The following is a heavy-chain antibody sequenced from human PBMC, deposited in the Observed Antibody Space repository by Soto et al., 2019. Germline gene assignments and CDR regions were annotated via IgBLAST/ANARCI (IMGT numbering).Heavy chain of an antibody. CDR2: ISGSGGST. CDR3: AKDMLDSSGYYYDY. D-gene: IGHD3-22*01. Sequence: EVQLLESGGGLVQPGGSLSLSCAASGFTFSSYAMSWVRQAPVKGLEWVPAISGSGGSTYYADSVKGRFTISRDNSKNTLYLQMNSMRAEDTAVYYCAKDMLDSSGYYYDYWGQGTLVTVSS. V-gene: IGHV3-23*01. J-gene: IGHJ4*02. CDR1: GFTFSSYA.